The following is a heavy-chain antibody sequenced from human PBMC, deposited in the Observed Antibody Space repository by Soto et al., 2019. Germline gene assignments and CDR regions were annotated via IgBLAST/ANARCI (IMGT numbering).Heavy chain of an antibody. CDR3: ARGPHYSNYPVWWFDP. D-gene: IGHD4-4*01. CDR1: GFTFSSYS. V-gene: IGHV3-48*01. J-gene: IGHJ5*02. Sequence: PGGSLRLSCAASGFTFSSYSMNWVRQAPGKGLEWVSYISSSSSTIYYADSVKGRFTISRDNAKNSLYLQMNSLRAEDTAVYYCARGPHYSNYPVWWFDPWGQGTLVTVSS. CDR2: ISSSSSTI.